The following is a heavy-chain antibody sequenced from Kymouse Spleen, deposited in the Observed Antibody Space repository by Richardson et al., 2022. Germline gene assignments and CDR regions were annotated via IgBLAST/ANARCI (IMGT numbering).Heavy chain of an antibody. CDR2: IWYDGSNK. CDR1: GFTFSSYG. Sequence: QVQLVESGGGVVQPGRSLRLSCAASGFTFSSYGMHWVRQAPGKGLEWVAVIWYDGSNKYYADSVKGRFTISRDNSKNTLYLQMNSLRAEDTAVYYCARERLWFGEPMDYYGMDVWGQGTTVTVSS. J-gene: IGHJ6*02. CDR3: ARERLWFGEPMDYYGMDV. V-gene: IGHV3-33*01. D-gene: IGHD3-10*01.